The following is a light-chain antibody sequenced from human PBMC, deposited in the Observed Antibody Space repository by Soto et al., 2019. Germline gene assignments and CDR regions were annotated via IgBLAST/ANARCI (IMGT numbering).Light chain of an antibody. CDR2: GAS. CDR3: QHYNNWPPWT. J-gene: IGKJ1*01. Sequence: EIVMTQSPATLSVSPGERATLSCRASQSVSSNLAWYQQKPGQAPRLLIYGASTRATGVPVRFSGSGSGTEFTLTSSSRQSEDVAVYYCQHYNNWPPWTFGQGNKVEVK. V-gene: IGKV3-15*01. CDR1: QSVSSN.